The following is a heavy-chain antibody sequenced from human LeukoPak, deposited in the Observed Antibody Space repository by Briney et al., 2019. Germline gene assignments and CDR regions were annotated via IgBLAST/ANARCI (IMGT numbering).Heavy chain of an antibody. CDR2: MNPNSGNT. CDR3: ASPRAAAGPADAFDI. D-gene: IGHD6-13*01. CDR1: GYTFTSYD. Sequence: GASVKVSCKASGYTFTSYDISWVRQATGQGLEWMGWMNPNSGNTGYAQKFQGRVTITADEYTSTAYMELSSLRSEDTAVYYCASPRAAAGPADAFDIWGQGTMVTVSS. V-gene: IGHV1-8*01. J-gene: IGHJ3*02.